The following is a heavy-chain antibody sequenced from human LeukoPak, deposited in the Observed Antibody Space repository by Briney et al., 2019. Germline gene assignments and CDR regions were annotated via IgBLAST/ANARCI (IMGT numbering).Heavy chain of an antibody. CDR1: GGTFSSYA. J-gene: IGHJ6*02. CDR2: IIPIFGTA. Sequence: SVKVSCKASGGTFSSYAISWVRQAPGQGLEWMGGIIPIFGTANYAQKFQGRVTITADESTSTAYMELSSLRSEDTAVYYCARDQTVAGIGYYYGMDVWGQGTTVTVSS. V-gene: IGHV1-69*13. D-gene: IGHD6-19*01. CDR3: ARDQTVAGIGYYYGMDV.